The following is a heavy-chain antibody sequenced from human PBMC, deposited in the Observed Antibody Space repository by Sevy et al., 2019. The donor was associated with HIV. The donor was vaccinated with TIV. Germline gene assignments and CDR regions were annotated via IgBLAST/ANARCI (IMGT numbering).Heavy chain of an antibody. J-gene: IGHJ6*02. CDR3: ARTRGGTRGAYYYYGMDV. V-gene: IGHV4-30-4*01. CDR2: IYYSGST. D-gene: IGHD3-10*01. CDR1: GGSISSGDYY. Sequence: SETLSLTCTVSGGSISSGDYYWSWIRQPPGKGLEWIGYIYYSGSTYYNPSLKSRVTISVDTSKNQFSLKLGSVTAADTAVYYCARTRGGTRGAYYYYGMDVWGQGTTVTISS.